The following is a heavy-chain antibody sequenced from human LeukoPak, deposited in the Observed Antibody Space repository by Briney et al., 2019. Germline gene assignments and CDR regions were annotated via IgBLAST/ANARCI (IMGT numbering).Heavy chain of an antibody. CDR1: GCTFSNYA. CDR3: ARDLNYYDTSGYLLL. V-gene: IGHV1-69*05. J-gene: IGHJ4*02. D-gene: IGHD3-22*01. Sequence: SVKVSCKASGCTFSNYAINWVRQAPGQGLEWMGRIIPIFGTANYAQKFQGRVTITTDESTSTAYMELSSLIYEDTAMYYCARDLNYYDTSGYLLLWGQGTLVTVSS. CDR2: IIPIFGTA.